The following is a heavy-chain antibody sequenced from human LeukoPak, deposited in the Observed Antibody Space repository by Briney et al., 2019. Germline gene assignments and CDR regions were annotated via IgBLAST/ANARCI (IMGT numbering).Heavy chain of an antibody. V-gene: IGHV3-11*03. CDR1: GIPFSDYY. D-gene: IGHD6-13*01. J-gene: IGHJ4*02. Sequence: AGGSLRLSCVVPGIPFSDYYMNWIRQAPGKGLEWISYISSSSSNTDYADSVKGRFTISRDNAKSALYLQLNSLRLEDTAVYYCAAGTAADFWGQGTLVTVSS. CDR3: AAGTAADF. CDR2: ISSSSSNT.